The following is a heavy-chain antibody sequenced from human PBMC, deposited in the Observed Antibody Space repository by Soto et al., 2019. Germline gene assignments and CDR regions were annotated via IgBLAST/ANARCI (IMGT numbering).Heavy chain of an antibody. D-gene: IGHD2-21*02. V-gene: IGHV1-69*13. J-gene: IGHJ2*01. CDR2: IIPIFGTA. Sequence: SVKVSCKASGGTFSSYAISWVRQAPGQGLEWMGGIIPIFGTANYAQKFQGRVTITADESTSTAYMELSSLRSEDTAVYYCARDHTPNCGGDCYSVQWYFDLWGRGTLVTVSS. CDR1: GGTFSSYA. CDR3: ARDHTPNCGGDCYSVQWYFDL.